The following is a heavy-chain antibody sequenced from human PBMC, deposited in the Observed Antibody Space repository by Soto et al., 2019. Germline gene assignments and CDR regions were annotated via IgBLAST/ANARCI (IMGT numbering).Heavy chain of an antibody. CDR3: ARDEPRLAVARSRYYYYGMDV. Sequence: SETLSLTCTVSGGSISSSSYYWGWIRQPPGKGLEWIGSIYYSGSTYYNPSLKSRVTISVDTSKNQFSLKLSSVTAADTAVYYCARDEPRLAVARSRYYYYGMDVWGQGTTVTVSS. J-gene: IGHJ6*02. V-gene: IGHV4-39*02. CDR2: IYYSGST. CDR1: GGSISSSSYY. D-gene: IGHD6-19*01.